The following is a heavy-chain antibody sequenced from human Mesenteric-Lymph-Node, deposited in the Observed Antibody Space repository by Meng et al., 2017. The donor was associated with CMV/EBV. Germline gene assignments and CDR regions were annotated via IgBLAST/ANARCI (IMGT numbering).Heavy chain of an antibody. Sequence: SETLSLTCSVSVGSITSRPYFWGWIRQPPGKGLEWIGSVYSSGDTSYNPSLTGRLTISIDTSNSQFSLRLTSVTAADTAVYFCARQLVTRADTFDIWGQGTMVTVSS. CDR2: VYSSGDT. J-gene: IGHJ3*02. CDR3: ARQLVTRADTFDI. V-gene: IGHV4-39*07. D-gene: IGHD6-6*01. CDR1: VGSITSRPYF.